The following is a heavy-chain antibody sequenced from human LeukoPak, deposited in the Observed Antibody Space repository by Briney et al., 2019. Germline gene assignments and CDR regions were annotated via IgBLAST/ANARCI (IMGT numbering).Heavy chain of an antibody. CDR2: ISSSSSYI. D-gene: IGHD3-22*01. CDR3: ASGVVVAPTSGIFDY. V-gene: IGHV3-21*01. Sequence: GGSLRLSCAASGFTFSSYSMNWVRQAPGKGLEWVSSISSSSSYIYYADSVKGRFTISRDNAKNSLYLQMNSLRAEDTAVYYCASGVVVAPTSGIFDYWGQGTLVTVSS. J-gene: IGHJ4*02. CDR1: GFTFSSYS.